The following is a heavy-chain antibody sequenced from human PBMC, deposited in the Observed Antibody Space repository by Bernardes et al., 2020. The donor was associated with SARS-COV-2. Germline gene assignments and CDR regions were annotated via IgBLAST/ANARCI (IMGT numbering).Heavy chain of an antibody. CDR3: AKGSGRLESYFDY. D-gene: IGHD2-15*01. Sequence: GGSLRLSCAASGFTFSDYSMHWVRQAPGKGLEWVSYLSSSSTTIYYADSVKGRFTISRDNAKNSLYLQMNSLRDEDTAVYYCAKGSGRLESYFDYWGQGTLVTVSS. CDR2: LSSSSTTI. J-gene: IGHJ4*02. CDR1: GFTFSDYS. V-gene: IGHV3-48*02.